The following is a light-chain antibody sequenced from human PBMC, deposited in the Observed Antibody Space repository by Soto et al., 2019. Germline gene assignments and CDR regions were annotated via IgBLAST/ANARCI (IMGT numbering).Light chain of an antibody. J-gene: IGLJ1*01. CDR3: QSYDSRLSAYV. Sequence: QSALTQPPSVSGAPGQRVTVSCTGSNSNIGAGYDVHWYLQLPGTAPKLLVYTNNNRPSGVPDRFSGSKSGTSASLAITGLQAEDEADYYCQSYDSRLSAYVFXTGTKVTVL. V-gene: IGLV1-40*01. CDR2: TNN. CDR1: NSNIGAGYD.